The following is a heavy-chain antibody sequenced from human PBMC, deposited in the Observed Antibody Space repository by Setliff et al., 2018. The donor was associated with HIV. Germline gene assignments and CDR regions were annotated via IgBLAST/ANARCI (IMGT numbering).Heavy chain of an antibody. V-gene: IGHV4-61*01. J-gene: IGHJ3*01. CDR2: IYYSGTT. D-gene: IGHD3-22*01. CDR1: GDSVSSASYY. Sequence: PSETLSLTCTVSGDSVSSASYYWSWIRQPPGKGLEWIGYIYYSGTTKYNPSLKSRVTISVDTSKNQLSLKLRSVTAADTAVYYCARARITMTGGRLEPYAFDRWGQGTKVTVSS. CDR3: ARARITMTGGRLEPYAFDR.